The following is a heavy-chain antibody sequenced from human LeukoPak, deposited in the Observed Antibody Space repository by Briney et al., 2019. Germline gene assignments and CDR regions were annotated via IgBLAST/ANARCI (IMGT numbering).Heavy chain of an antibody. J-gene: IGHJ6*02. D-gene: IGHD2-2*01. CDR1: GFTFSSYA. V-gene: IGHV3-23*01. CDR2: ISGSGGST. CDR3: AKGETDLRPAYGRNLVVPANKKYSLPSYYYYYYGMDV. Sequence: PGGSLRLSCAASGFTFSSYAMSWVRQAPGKGLEWVSAISGSGGSTYYADSVKGRFTISRDNSKNTLYLQMNSLRTEDTAVYYCAKGETDLRPAYGRNLVVPANKKYSLPSYYYYYYGMDVWGQGTTVTVSS.